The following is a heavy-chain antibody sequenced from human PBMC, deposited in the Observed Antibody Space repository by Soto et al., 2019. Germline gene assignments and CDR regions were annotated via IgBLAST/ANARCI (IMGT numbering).Heavy chain of an antibody. D-gene: IGHD3-16*01. Sequence: QVLLQESGPGLVKASGTLSLTCALSGGSVSSKKWWTWVRQTPGKGLEWIGEIFHRGDTNYNAFLKSRVTISIDKSRNQVSLTLTSVTAADTAVYYCASYVGTGGYGAFDIWGQGTVDTVSS. CDR3: ASYVGTGGYGAFDI. V-gene: IGHV4-4*02. CDR1: GGSVSSKKW. J-gene: IGHJ3*02. CDR2: IFHRGDT.